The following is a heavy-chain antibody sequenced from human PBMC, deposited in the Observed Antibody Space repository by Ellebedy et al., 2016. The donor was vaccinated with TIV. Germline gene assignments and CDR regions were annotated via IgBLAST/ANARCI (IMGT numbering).Heavy chain of an antibody. CDR3: ARDRSYSPTY. D-gene: IGHD1-26*01. J-gene: IGHJ4*02. CDR1: GFTFSNYA. CDR2: ISCDGNNK. Sequence: GGSLRLXXAASGFTFSNYAMNWVRQAPGKGLEWVAFISCDGNNKYYADSVKGRFTLSRDNSKNTLYLEMNSLRAEDTAVYYCARDRSYSPTYWGQGTLVTVSS. V-gene: IGHV3-30*04.